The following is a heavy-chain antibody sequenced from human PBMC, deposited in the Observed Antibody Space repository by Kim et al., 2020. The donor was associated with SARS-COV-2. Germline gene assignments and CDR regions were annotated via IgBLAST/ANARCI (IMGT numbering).Heavy chain of an antibody. D-gene: IGHD5-18*01. Sequence: SETLSLTCTVSGGSISSGGYYWSWIRQHPGKGLEWIGYIYYSGSTYYNPSLKSRVTISVDTSKNQFSLKLSSVTAADTAVYYCARERGPGGVQLMGFDAFDIWGQGTMVTVSS. J-gene: IGHJ3*02. CDR3: ARERGPGGVQLMGFDAFDI. V-gene: IGHV4-31*03. CDR2: IYYSGST. CDR1: GGSISSGGYY.